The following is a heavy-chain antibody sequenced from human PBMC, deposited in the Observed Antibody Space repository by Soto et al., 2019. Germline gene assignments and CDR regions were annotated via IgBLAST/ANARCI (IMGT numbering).Heavy chain of an antibody. CDR2: IYYSGST. V-gene: IGHV4-30-4*01. CDR1: GGSISSGDYY. CDR3: ARDVGTRGYSGYDRDY. Sequence: QVQLQESGPGLVKPSQTLSLTCTVSGGSISSGDYYWSWIRQPPGKGLAWIGYIYYSGSTDYNPSLKSRVTISVDTSKNQFSLKLSSVTAADTAVYYCARDVGTRGYSGYDRDYWGQGTLVTVSS. D-gene: IGHD5-12*01. J-gene: IGHJ4*02.